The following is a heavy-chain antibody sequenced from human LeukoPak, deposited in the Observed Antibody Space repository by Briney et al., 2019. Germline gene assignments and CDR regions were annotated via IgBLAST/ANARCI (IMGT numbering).Heavy chain of an antibody. CDR3: ASLGYSSGYSVDY. D-gene: IGHD3-22*01. Sequence: ASVKVSCKASGYTFTGYYMHWVRQATGQGLEWMGRINPNSGGTNYAQKFQGRVTMTRDTSISTAYMELSRLRSDDTAVYYCASLGYSSGYSVDYWGQGTLVTVSS. J-gene: IGHJ4*02. V-gene: IGHV1-2*06. CDR1: GYTFTGYY. CDR2: INPNSGGT.